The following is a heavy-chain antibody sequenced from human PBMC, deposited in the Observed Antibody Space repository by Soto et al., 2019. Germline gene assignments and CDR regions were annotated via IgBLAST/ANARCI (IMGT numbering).Heavy chain of an antibody. Sequence: EVQLVQSGAEVKKAGESLKISCQGSGYSFTNYWVGWVRQIPGRGLEWMGIIHPGDSDTRYSPFFQGQVTISADKSISTAYLQWSSTKASDTAMYYCARHNRYSSTWFEGGFDPWGQGTLVTVCS. CDR2: IHPGDSDT. CDR3: ARHNRYSSTWFEGGFDP. V-gene: IGHV5-51*03. D-gene: IGHD6-13*01. CDR1: GYSFTNYW. J-gene: IGHJ5*02.